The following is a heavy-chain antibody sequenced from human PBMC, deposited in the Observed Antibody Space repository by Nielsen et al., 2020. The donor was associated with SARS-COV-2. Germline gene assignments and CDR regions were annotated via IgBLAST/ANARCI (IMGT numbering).Heavy chain of an antibody. D-gene: IGHD3-22*01. CDR2: ISYDGSNK. J-gene: IGHJ4*02. Sequence: VRQAPGKGLEWVAVISYDGSNKYYADSVKGRFTISRDNSKNTLYLQMNSLRAEDTAVYYCAKDVNDMGPLGIDYWGQGTLVTVSS. V-gene: IGHV3-30*18. CDR3: AKDVNDMGPLGIDY.